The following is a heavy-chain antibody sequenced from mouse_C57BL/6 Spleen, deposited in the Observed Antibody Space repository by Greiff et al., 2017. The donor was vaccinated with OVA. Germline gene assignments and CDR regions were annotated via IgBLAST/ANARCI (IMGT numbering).Heavy chain of an antibody. Sequence: VQLQQSGPELVKPGASVKISCKASGYSFTGYYMNWVKQSPEKSLEWIGEINPSTGGTTYNQKFKAKATLTVDKSSSTAYMQLKSLTSEDSAVYYCARYWDWGQGTTLTVSS. D-gene: IGHD4-1*01. V-gene: IGHV1-42*01. CDR1: GYSFTGYY. J-gene: IGHJ2*01. CDR2: INPSTGGT. CDR3: ARYWD.